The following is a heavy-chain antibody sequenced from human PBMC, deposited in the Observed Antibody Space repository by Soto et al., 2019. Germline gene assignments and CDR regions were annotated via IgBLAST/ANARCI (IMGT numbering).Heavy chain of an antibody. V-gene: IGHV3-7*03. CDR3: ARGKYHFHF. CDR2: INGDGSEK. D-gene: IGHD2-2*02. CDR1: GFTFNDYS. Sequence: PGGSLRLSCAASGFTFNDYSMTWVRQAPGKRLEWEANINGDGSEKYYVDSVKGRFTISRDNAKNSLYLQMNSLGAEDTAVYYCARGKYHFHFWGQGTLVTVSS. J-gene: IGHJ4*02.